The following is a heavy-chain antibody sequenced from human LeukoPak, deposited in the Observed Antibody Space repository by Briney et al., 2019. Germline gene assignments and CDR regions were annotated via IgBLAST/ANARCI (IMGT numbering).Heavy chain of an antibody. CDR1: GFTFRNYW. J-gene: IGHJ3*02. Sequence: GVLRLSCAASGFTFRNYWMHWVRQVPGKGLVWVSRINDDGTFTTYADSVKGRFIISRDNAKNTLYLQMNSLRAEDTAVYYCARDRGGGPRDAFDIWGQGTMVTVSS. CDR2: INDDGTFT. CDR3: ARDRGGGPRDAFDI. D-gene: IGHD3-10*01. V-gene: IGHV3-74*01.